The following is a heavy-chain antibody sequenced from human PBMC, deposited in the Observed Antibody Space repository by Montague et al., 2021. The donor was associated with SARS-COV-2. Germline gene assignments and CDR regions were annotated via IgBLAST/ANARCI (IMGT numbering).Heavy chain of an antibody. D-gene: IGHD3-22*01. V-gene: IGHV4-39*01. J-gene: IGHJ1*01. Sequence: SETLSLTYTVSGDSIGSSSYYWGWIRQPPGKGPEWIGSIYHDGNTYYNPSLKTRVSLSIDERKNQFSLKFYSVTVADTAVYSCARGPKMGGSGYYYNWGQGILVTVSS. CDR1: GDSIGSSSYY. CDR3: ARGPKMGGSGYYYN. CDR2: IYHDGNT.